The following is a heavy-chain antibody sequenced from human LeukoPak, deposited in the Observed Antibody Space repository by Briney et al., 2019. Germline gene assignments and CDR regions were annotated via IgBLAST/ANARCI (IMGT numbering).Heavy chain of an antibody. CDR3: ARDPLHYYDSSGYSWFDP. V-gene: IGHV4-39*02. CDR2: IYYSGST. J-gene: IGHJ5*02. D-gene: IGHD3-22*01. Sequence: PSETLSLTCTVSGGSISSSSYYWGWIRQPPGKGLEWIGSIYYSGSTYYNPSLKSRVTISVDTSKNQFSLKLSSVTAADTAVYYCARDPLHYYDSSGYSWFDPWGQGTLVTVSS. CDR1: GGSISSSSYY.